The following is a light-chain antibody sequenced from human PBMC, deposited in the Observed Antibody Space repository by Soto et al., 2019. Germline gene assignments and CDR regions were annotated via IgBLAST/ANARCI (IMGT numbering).Light chain of an antibody. Sequence: EIVLTHSQGTLSLSPGERATLSFSASQTVSSSSLAWYQQKPGQAPRLLIFGASTRAAGFPDRFSGSGSGTDFTLTISRLEPEDFAVYYCQQYGSSPRTFGQGTKV. V-gene: IGKV3-20*01. CDR3: QQYGSSPRT. J-gene: IGKJ1*01. CDR1: QTVSSSS. CDR2: GAS.